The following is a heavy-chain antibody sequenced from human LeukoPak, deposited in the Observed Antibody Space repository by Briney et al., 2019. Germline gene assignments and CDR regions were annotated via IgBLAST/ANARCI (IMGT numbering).Heavy chain of an antibody. J-gene: IGHJ6*03. CDR3: ARSGIKMVRGLIIKSPYHMDV. V-gene: IGHV3-21*01. Sequence: PGGSLRLSCAASGFSFSSYTMNWVRQAPGKGLEWVSSISISSSSIYYADSVKGRFTISRDNAKNSLYLQMNSLRAEDTAVYYCARSGIKMVRGLIIKSPYHMDVWGKGTTVTVSS. CDR2: ISISSSSI. D-gene: IGHD3-10*01. CDR1: GFSFSSYT.